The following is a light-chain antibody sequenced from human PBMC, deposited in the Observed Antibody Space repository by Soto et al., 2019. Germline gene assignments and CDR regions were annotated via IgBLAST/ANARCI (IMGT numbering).Light chain of an antibody. CDR3: ATWDDSLGGPV. Sequence: QSVLTQTPSVSGTPGQRVNISCSGSSSNIGRNYVYWCHQFPGTAPKLLIYRDNERPSGVPDRFSGSKSGTSASLAISGLRPGDEADYHCATWDDSLGGPVFGGGTKVTVL. CDR2: RDN. J-gene: IGLJ2*01. CDR1: SSNIGRNY. V-gene: IGLV1-47*01.